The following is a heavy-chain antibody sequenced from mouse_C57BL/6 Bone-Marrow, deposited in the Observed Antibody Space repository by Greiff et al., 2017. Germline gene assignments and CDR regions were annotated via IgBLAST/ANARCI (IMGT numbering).Heavy chain of an antibody. CDR1: GFTFSDYG. V-gene: IGHV5-17*01. J-gene: IGHJ2*01. Sequence: EVQRVESGGGLVKPGGSLKLSCAASGFTFSDYGMHWVRQAPEKGLEWVAYISSGRSTIYYADTVKGRFTISRDNAKNTLFLQMTSLRSEDTAMYYCARPGTTVVADFDYWGQGTTLTVSS. D-gene: IGHD1-1*01. CDR2: ISSGRSTI. CDR3: ARPGTTVVADFDY.